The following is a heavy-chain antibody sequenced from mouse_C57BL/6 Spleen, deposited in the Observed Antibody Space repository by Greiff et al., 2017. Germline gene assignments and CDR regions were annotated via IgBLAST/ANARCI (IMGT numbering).Heavy chain of an antibody. V-gene: IGHV7-3*01. CDR3: ATYDGSFDY. D-gene: IGHD2-12*01. CDR1: GFTFTDYY. Sequence: DVMLVESGGGLVQPGGSLSLSCAASGFTFTDYYMSWVRQPPGKALEWLGFIRNKANGYTTEYSASVKGRFTISRDNSQSILYLQMNALRAEDSATYYCATYDGSFDYWGQGTTLTVSS. J-gene: IGHJ2*01. CDR2: IRNKANGYTT.